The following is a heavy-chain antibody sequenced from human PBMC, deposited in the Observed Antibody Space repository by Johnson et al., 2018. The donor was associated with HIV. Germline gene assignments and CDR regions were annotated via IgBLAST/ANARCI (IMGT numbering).Heavy chain of an antibody. CDR1: GFTLSSYW. D-gene: IGHD5-18*01. CDR3: ARDRGGYSYGYDSDAFDI. J-gene: IGHJ3*02. CDR2: IYYDGTNK. V-gene: IGHV3-33*08. Sequence: QVQLVESGGGVVQPGGSLRLSCAASGFTLSSYWMSWVRQAPGKGLEWVTVIYYDGTNKHYADSVKGRFTISRDNAKNSMYLQMNSLRAEDTALYYCARDRGGYSYGYDSDAFDIWGQGTMVTVSS.